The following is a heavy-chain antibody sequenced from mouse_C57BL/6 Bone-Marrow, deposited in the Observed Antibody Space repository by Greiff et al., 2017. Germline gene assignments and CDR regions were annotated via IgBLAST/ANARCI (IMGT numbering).Heavy chain of an antibody. D-gene: IGHD2-2*01. CDR2: IHPNSGST. V-gene: IGHV1-64*01. J-gene: IGHJ4*01. CDR1: GYTFTSYW. CDR3: AGWGVTGRLGSYYAMDY. Sequence: QVHVQQPGAELVKPGASVKLSCKASGYTFTSYWMHWVKQRPGQGLEWIGMIHPNSGSTNYNEKFKSKATLTVDKSSSTAYMQLSSLTSEDSAVYYCAGWGVTGRLGSYYAMDYWGQGTSVTVSS.